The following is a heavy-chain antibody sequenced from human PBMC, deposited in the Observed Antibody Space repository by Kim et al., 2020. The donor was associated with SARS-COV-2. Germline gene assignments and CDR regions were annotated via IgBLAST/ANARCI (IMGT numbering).Heavy chain of an antibody. CDR3: ARGINSAFDI. Sequence: SQTLSLTCAISGDSVSSSTLVAWNWVRQSPSRGLEWLGRTYYRSKWYNDYAVSVKGRISINPDTSQNQFSLQLNSMTPEDTAVYYCARGINSAFDIWGQGTVVTVSS. CDR1: GDSVSSSTLVA. D-gene: IGHD5-18*01. J-gene: IGHJ3*02. V-gene: IGHV6-1*01. CDR2: TYYRSKWYN.